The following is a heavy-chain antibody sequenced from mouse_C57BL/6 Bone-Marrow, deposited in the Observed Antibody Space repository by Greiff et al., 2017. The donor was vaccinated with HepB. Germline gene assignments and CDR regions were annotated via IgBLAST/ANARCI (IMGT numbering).Heavy chain of an antibody. J-gene: IGHJ3*01. CDR3: AREDYDVAWFAY. CDR2: IHPNSGST. CDR1: GYTFTSYW. D-gene: IGHD2-4*01. Sequence: QVQLQQPGAELVKPGASVKLSCKASGYTFTSYWMHWVKQRPGQGLEWIGMIHPNSGSTNYNEKVKSKATLTVDKSSCTAYMQLSSLTSEDSAVYYSAREDYDVAWFAYWCQGTLVTVSA. V-gene: IGHV1-64*01.